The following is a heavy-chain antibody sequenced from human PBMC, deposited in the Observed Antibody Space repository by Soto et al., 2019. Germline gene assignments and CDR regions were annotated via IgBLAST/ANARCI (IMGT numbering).Heavy chain of an antibody. J-gene: IGHJ5*02. D-gene: IGHD2-8*01. CDR3: ARHYMVFPSNWFDP. Sequence: PSETLSLTCTVSGGSISTYYWSWIRQPPGKGLEWIGYIYYSGSTNYNPSLKSRVTISVDTSKNQFSLKLTSVTAADTAVYYCARHYMVFPSNWFDPWGQGTLVTVSS. V-gene: IGHV4-59*08. CDR2: IYYSGST. CDR1: GGSISTYY.